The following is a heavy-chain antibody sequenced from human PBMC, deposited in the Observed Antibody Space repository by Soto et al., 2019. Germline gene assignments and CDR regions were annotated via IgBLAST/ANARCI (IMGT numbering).Heavy chain of an antibody. J-gene: IGHJ6*02. CDR3: ARPKVTGRWYYGMDV. CDR1: GGSFSGYY. V-gene: IGHV4-34*01. CDR2: INHSGST. Sequence: TSETLSLTCAVYGGSFSGYYWSWIRQPPGKGLEWIGEINHSGSTNYNPSLKSRVTISVDTSKNQFSLKLSSVTAADTAVYYCARPKVTGRWYYGMDVWGQGTTVTVSS. D-gene: IGHD2-15*01.